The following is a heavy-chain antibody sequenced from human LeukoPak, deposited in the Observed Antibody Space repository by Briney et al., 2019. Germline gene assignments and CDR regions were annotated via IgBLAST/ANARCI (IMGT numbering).Heavy chain of an antibody. Sequence: GGSLRLSCAASGFTFSSYPMHWVRQAPGKGLEWVAVISYDGSEKHYADPVKGRFTISRDNSKNTLYLQMNSLRAEDTAVYYCARVLHDGSGYYYLSEWGQGTLVTVSS. CDR1: GFTFSSYP. CDR2: ISYDGSEK. D-gene: IGHD3-22*01. CDR3: ARVLHDGSGYYYLSE. J-gene: IGHJ4*02. V-gene: IGHV3-30-3*01.